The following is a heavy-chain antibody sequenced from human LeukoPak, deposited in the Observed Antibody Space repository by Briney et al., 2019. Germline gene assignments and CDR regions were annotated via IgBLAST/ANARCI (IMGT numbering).Heavy chain of an antibody. CDR3: ARDLINPNYYYGMDV. Sequence: GRSLRLSCAASGFTFSSYAMHWVRQAPGKGLEWVAVISYDGSNKYYADSVKGRFTISRDNSKNTLYLQMNSLRAEDTAVYYCARDLINPNYYYGMDVWGQGTTVTASS. J-gene: IGHJ6*02. V-gene: IGHV3-30-3*01. D-gene: IGHD1-14*01. CDR2: ISYDGSNK. CDR1: GFTFSSYA.